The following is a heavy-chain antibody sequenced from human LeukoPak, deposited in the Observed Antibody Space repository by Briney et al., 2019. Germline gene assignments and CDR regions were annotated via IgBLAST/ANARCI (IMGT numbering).Heavy chain of an antibody. D-gene: IGHD6-13*01. V-gene: IGHV4-30-4*08. J-gene: IGHJ1*01. CDR1: GFTVSGNY. CDR3: ARGVSEQQLAH. Sequence: LRLSCAASGFTVSGNYMSWVRQPPGKGLEWIGYIYYSGSTYYNPSLKSRVTISVDTSKNQFSLKLSSVTAADTAVYYCARGVSEQQLAHWGQGTLVTVSS. CDR2: IYYSGST.